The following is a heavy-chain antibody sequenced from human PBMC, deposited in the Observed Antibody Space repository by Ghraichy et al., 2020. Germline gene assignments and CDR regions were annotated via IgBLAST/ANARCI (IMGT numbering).Heavy chain of an antibody. Sequence: GGSLRLSCAASGFTFSSYGMHWVRQAPGKGLEWVAVIWYDGSNKYYADSVKGRFTISRDNSKNTLYLQMNSLRAEDTAVYYCARRYCSSTSCYIIDYWGQGTLVTVSS. J-gene: IGHJ4*02. CDR2: IWYDGSNK. CDR1: GFTFSSYG. D-gene: IGHD2-2*02. CDR3: ARRYCSSTSCYIIDY. V-gene: IGHV3-33*01.